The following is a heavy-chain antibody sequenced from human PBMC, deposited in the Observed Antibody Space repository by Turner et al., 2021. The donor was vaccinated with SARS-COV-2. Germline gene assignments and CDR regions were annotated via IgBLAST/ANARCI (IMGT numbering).Heavy chain of an antibody. V-gene: IGHV4-39*02. CDR2: RFYSGNT. D-gene: IGHD1-26*01. Sequence: QVQLQESGPGLVKSSETLPPPGTVSGASLRRSSYYWGWIRQPPGKGLEWIGNRFYSGNTYYNDSLKSRVTISMETSANRFSLRLSSVTAADTAVYYCARLRVGATIYYYHGMDAWGQGTTVTVSS. J-gene: IGHJ6*02. CDR3: ARLRVGATIYYYHGMDA. CDR1: GASLRRSSYY.